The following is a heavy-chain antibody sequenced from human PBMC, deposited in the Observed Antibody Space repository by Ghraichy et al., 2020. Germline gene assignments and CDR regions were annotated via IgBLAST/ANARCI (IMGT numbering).Heavy chain of an antibody. CDR1: GFTFSKYP. CDR3: AGGNSMVRGFVIDYYGLDV. D-gene: IGHD3-10*01. V-gene: IGHV3-64*02. J-gene: IGHJ6*02. CDR2: ITGDGGST. Sequence: GGSLRLSCAASGFTFSKYPMHWVRQAPGKGLEDVSVITGDGGSTYYADSVKGRFTISRDNSKNTRYLQMGSLRAEAMAVYFCAGGNSMVRGFVIDYYGLDVWGQGTTVTVSS.